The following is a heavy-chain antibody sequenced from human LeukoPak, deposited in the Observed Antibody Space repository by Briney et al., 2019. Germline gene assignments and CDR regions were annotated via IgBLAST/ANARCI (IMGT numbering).Heavy chain of an antibody. J-gene: IGHJ1*01. V-gene: IGHV3-73*01. Sequence: QPGGSLKLSCAGSGFPFSGSSVHWVRQASGKGLEWVGRGRSKIWKYATTYAASVKGRFSIFRDDSRNMAYLQMNSLKTEDTGVYYCTRRPEGYFQPWGQGSVVTVSS. CDR1: GFPFSGSS. CDR2: GRSKIWKYAT. CDR3: TRRPEGYFQP.